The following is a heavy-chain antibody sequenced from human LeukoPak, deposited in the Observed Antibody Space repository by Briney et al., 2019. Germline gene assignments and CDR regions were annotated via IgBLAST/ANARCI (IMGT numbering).Heavy chain of an antibody. CDR3: ARGITIFGVVIPPYYYYYMDV. J-gene: IGHJ6*03. Sequence: AASVKVSCKASGYTFTGYYMHWVRQAPGQGLEWMGWINPNSGGTNYAQKFQGRVTMTRDTSTSTVYMELSSLRSEDTAVYYCARGITIFGVVIPPYYYYYMDVWGKGTTVTVSS. CDR1: GYTFTGYY. D-gene: IGHD3-3*01. V-gene: IGHV1-2*02. CDR2: INPNSGGT.